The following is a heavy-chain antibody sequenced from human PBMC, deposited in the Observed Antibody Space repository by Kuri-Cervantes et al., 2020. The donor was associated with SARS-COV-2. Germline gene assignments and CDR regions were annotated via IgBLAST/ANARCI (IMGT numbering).Heavy chain of an antibody. J-gene: IGHJ4*02. V-gene: IGHV4-38-2*02. CDR2: IYHSGST. D-gene: IGHD3-16*01. CDR1: GGSISSGYY. Sequence: SETLSLTCTVSGGSISSGYYWGWIRQPPGKGLEWMGSIYHSGSTYYNPSLKSRVTISVDTSKNQFSLKLSSVTAADTAVYYCARDDPWGPTKFDYWGQGTLVTVSS. CDR3: ARDDPWGPTKFDY.